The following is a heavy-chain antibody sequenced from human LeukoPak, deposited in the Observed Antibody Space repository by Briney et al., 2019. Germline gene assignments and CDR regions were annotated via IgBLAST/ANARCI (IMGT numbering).Heavy chain of an antibody. D-gene: IGHD3-10*01. CDR1: GFTFSNYW. Sequence: GSLRLSCAASGFTFSNYWMTWIRQPPGKGLEWIGEINHSGSTNYNPSLKSRVTISVDTSKNQFSLKLSSVTAADTAVYYCARSMVRGVKADYWGQGTLVTVSS. J-gene: IGHJ4*02. V-gene: IGHV4-34*01. CDR2: INHSGST. CDR3: ARSMVRGVKADY.